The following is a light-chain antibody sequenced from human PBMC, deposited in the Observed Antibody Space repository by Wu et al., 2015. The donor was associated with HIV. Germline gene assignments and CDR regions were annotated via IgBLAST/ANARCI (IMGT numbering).Light chain of an antibody. V-gene: IGKV1-5*03. CDR1: QSISNW. Sequence: DIQMTQSPSTPSASVGDRVTITCRASQSISNWLAWYQQKPGKAPKLLIFKASGLESGVPSRFSGYGSGTEFTLTISSLQPDDFATYYCQQYNTYSRTFGQGTKVEIK. J-gene: IGKJ1*01. CDR2: KAS. CDR3: QQYNTYSRT.